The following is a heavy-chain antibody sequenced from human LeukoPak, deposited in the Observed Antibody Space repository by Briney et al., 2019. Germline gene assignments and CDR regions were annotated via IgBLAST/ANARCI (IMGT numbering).Heavy chain of an antibody. CDR1: GYTFTSYY. CDR2: INPSGGST. CDR3: TRDGTHYYDSSGYSGYFDY. J-gene: IGHJ4*02. D-gene: IGHD3-22*01. Sequence: GASVKVSCKASGYTFTSYYMHWVRQAPGQGLEWMGIINPSGGSTSYAQKFQGRVTMTRDTSTSTVYMELSSLRSEDTAVYYCTRDGTHYYDSSGYSGYFDYWGQGTLVTVSS. V-gene: IGHV1-46*01.